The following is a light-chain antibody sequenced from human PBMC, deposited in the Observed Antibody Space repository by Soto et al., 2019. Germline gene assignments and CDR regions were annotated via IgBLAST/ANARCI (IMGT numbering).Light chain of an antibody. J-gene: IGKJ3*01. CDR2: KAS. CDR1: QTISSW. V-gene: IGKV1-5*03. CDR3: QQYYSYPGT. Sequence: DIQMTQSPSTLSGSVGDRVTITCRASQTISSWLAWYQQKPGKAPKLLIYKASTLKSGVPSRFSSSGSGTEFTLTISCLQSEDFATYYCQQYYSYPGTFGPGTKVDIK.